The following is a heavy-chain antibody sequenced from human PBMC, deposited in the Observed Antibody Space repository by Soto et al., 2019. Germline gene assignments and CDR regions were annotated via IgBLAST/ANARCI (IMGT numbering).Heavy chain of an antibody. CDR3: ARGRGSIYYYYGMDV. Sequence: SETLSLTCAVYGGSFSCYYLSWIRQPPGKGLEWIGEINHSGSTNYNPSLKSRVTISVDTSKNQFSLKLSSVTAADTAVYYCARGRGSIYYYYGMDVWGQGTTVTVSS. V-gene: IGHV4-34*01. J-gene: IGHJ6*02. CDR1: GGSFSCYY. CDR2: INHSGST. D-gene: IGHD3-10*01.